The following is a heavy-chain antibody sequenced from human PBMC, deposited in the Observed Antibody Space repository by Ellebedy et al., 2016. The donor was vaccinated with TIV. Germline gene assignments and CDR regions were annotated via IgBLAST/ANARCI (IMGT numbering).Heavy chain of an antibody. V-gene: IGHV1-3*01. CDR1: GYTFTSYS. D-gene: IGHD3-10*01. CDR2: VNAGNGNT. Sequence: AVSVKVSCKASGYTFTSYSMHWVRQAPGQRLEWVGWVNAGNGNTKYSQKFQGRVTITRDTSASTAYMELSSLRSEDTAVYYCAKDLRAYSGSGSYYNLDYWGQGTLVTVYS. CDR3: AKDLRAYSGSGSYYNLDY. J-gene: IGHJ4*02.